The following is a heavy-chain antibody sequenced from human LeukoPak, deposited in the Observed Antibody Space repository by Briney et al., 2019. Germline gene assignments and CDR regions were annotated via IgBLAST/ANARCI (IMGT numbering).Heavy chain of an antibody. J-gene: IGHJ3*02. V-gene: IGHV4-39*07. Sequence: PSETLSLTCTVSGDSISSSPYYWGWIRQPPGKGLEWIGSIHYSGSTYYSPSLKSRVTMSVDTYKNQFSLKLSSVTAAVTAVYYGARGRYCSADICSGGDAFDIWGQGTMVSVSS. CDR3: ARGRYCSADICSGGDAFDI. CDR2: IHYSGST. CDR1: GDSISSSPYY. D-gene: IGHD2-15*01.